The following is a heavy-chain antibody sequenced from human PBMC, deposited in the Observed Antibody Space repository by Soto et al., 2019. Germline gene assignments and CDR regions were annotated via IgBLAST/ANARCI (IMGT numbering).Heavy chain of an antibody. V-gene: IGHV3-30-3*01. CDR1: GFTFSSYG. J-gene: IGHJ3*02. CDR3: ARTAGGRVRGALDI. Sequence: QVQLEESGGGVVQPGTSLRLSCVASGFTFSSYGMHWVRQAPGKGLEWVAVIPNTENKKYYADSVKGRCTISRDNSQNTLFLQMDSLMSEDTAVYYCARTAGGRVRGALDIWGQGTMVTVS. CDR2: IPNTENKK. D-gene: IGHD6-13*01.